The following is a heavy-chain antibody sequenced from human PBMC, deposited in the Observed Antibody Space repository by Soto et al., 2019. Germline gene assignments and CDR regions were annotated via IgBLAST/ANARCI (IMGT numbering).Heavy chain of an antibody. CDR1: GFTFSTYG. CDR2: YGGSGGSR. J-gene: IGHJ6*03. CDR3: VKFRGRAYPYYYMDV. D-gene: IGHD3-10*01. Sequence: DVQLLESGGGLVQWGGSLRLSCVTSGFTFSTYGMTLVRQAPGKGLEWVSYGGSGGSRYYAESVKGRFTISRDNSKNTLSLEMNSLRAEDTATYYCVKFRGRAYPYYYMDVWGKGTTVTVSS. V-gene: IGHV3-23*01.